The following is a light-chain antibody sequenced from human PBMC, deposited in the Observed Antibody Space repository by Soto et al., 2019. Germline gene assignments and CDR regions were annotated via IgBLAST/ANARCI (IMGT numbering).Light chain of an antibody. CDR2: AAS. CDR3: QQISSYPLS. J-gene: IGKJ4*01. V-gene: IGKV1-9*01. Sequence: HLTLSRSSMSASVGDRVPXPCGASQGISSYLAWYQQKPGKAPKLLIYAASTLQSGVPSRLSGSGSGTDFTLTISSLQPEDFATYYCQQISSYPLSLSGGGKVDIK. CDR1: QGISSY.